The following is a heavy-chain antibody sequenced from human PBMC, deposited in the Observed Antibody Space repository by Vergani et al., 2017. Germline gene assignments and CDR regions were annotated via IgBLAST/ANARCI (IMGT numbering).Heavy chain of an antibody. CDR3: ARGDHYYDSSGYYYYYYGMDV. Sequence: QLQLQESGPGLVKPSETLSLTCTVSGGSISSSSYYWSWIRQPPGKGLEWIGYIYYSGSTNYNPSLKSRVTISVDTSKNQFSLKLSSVTAADTAVYYCARGDHYYDSSGYYYYYYGMDVWGQGTTVTVSS. CDR2: IYYSGST. D-gene: IGHD3-22*01. CDR1: GGSISSSSYY. V-gene: IGHV4-61*01. J-gene: IGHJ6*02.